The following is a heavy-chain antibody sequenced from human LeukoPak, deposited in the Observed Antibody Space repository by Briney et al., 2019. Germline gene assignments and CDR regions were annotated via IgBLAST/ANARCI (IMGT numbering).Heavy chain of an antibody. D-gene: IGHD2-15*01. CDR2: IIPIFGTA. CDR1: GGTFSSYA. CDR3: ARVGCSGGSCFDY. Sequence: GASVKVSCKASGGTFSSYAISWVRQAPGQGLEWMGGIIPIFGTANYAQRFQGRVTITADESTSTAYMELSSLRSEDTAVYYCARVGCSGGSCFDYWGQGTLVTVSS. V-gene: IGHV1-69*13. J-gene: IGHJ4*02.